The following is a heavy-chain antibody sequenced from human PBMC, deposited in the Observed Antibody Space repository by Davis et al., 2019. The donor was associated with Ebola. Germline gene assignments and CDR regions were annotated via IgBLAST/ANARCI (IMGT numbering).Heavy chain of an antibody. CDR3: VGDAPLLGEN. D-gene: IGHD3-16*01. J-gene: IGHJ4*02. V-gene: IGHV3-30*03. CDR2: ISPDGSDK. Sequence: GGSLRLSCAASGISLSNYGMFWVRQAPGKAMERVAFISPDGSDKNYADSVRGRFTISRDDSKNTLYLQMNSLRTEDTALYHCVGDAPLLGENWGQGTLVTVSS. CDR1: GISLSNYG.